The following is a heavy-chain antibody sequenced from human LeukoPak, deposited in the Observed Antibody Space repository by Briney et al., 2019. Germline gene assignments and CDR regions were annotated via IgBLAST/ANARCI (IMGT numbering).Heavy chain of an antibody. Sequence: PGGSLRLSCEASAYSFSNHEMNWVRQAPGKGLEWLSYINSGGTTKYYADSVKGRFTISRDNAKNSLYLQMNSLTADDTAVYYCARDRPRSDSYYVFDYWGQGNLVTVSS. J-gene: IGHJ4*02. CDR3: ARDRPRSDSYYVFDY. CDR1: AYSFSNHE. V-gene: IGHV3-48*03. D-gene: IGHD3-10*01. CDR2: INSGGTTK.